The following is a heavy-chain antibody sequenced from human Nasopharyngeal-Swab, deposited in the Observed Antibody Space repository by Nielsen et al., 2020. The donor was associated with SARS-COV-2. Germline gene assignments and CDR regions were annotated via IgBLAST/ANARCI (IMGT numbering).Heavy chain of an antibody. CDR3: ASNPLYCSSTSCYHDAFDI. CDR2: ISAYNGNT. J-gene: IGHJ3*02. V-gene: IGHV1-18*01. Sequence: ASVKVSCKASGYTFTSYGISWVRQAPGQGLEWMGWISAYNGNTNYAQKLRGRVTMTTDTSTSTAYMELRSLRSDDTAAYYCASNPLYCSSTSCYHDAFDIWGQGTMVTVSS. CDR1: GYTFTSYG. D-gene: IGHD2-2*01.